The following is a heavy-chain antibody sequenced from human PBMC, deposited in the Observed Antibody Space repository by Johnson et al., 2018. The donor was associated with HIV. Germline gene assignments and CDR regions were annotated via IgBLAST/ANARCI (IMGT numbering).Heavy chain of an antibody. D-gene: IGHD2/OR15-2a*01. CDR3: AKSLFSISWPYDAFDM. J-gene: IGHJ3*02. CDR1: GFTFSSYW. V-gene: IGHV3-66*02. Sequence: VQLVESGGGLVQPGGSLRLSCAASGFTFSSYWMSWVRQAPGKGLEWVSAIGTAGDTYYPDSVKGRFTISRDNSKNTLYLQMNSLRAEDTAVYYCAKSLFSISWPYDAFDMWGQGTMVTVS. CDR2: IGTAGDT.